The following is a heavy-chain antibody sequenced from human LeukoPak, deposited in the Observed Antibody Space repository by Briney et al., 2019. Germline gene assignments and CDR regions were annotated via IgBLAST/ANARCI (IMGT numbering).Heavy chain of an antibody. Sequence: SETLSLTYTVSGGSISSTSYYWSWIRQPAGKGLEWIGRIYNTGGTNYNPSLKSRVTISVDTSKNQFSLTLTSVTAADTAVYYCARGGGCSGGSCFGYWGQGTLVTVSS. V-gene: IGHV4-61*02. CDR2: IYNTGGT. CDR3: ARGGGCSGGSCFGY. D-gene: IGHD2-15*01. CDR1: GGSISSTSYY. J-gene: IGHJ4*02.